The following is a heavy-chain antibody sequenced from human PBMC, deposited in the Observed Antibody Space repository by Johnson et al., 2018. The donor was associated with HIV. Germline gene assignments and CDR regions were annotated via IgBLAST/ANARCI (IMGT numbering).Heavy chain of an antibody. D-gene: IGHD4-17*01. V-gene: IGHV3-30*19. CDR1: GFTFSSYG. J-gene: IGHJ3*01. Sequence: QVQLVESGGGLVKPGRSLRLSCAASGFTFSSYGMHWVRQAPGKGLEWVAVISYDGSNKYYADSVKGRFTISRDNSKNTLYLQMNSLRAEDTAVYYCARDAVTPVWGQGTMVTVSS. CDR2: ISYDGSNK. CDR3: ARDAVTPV.